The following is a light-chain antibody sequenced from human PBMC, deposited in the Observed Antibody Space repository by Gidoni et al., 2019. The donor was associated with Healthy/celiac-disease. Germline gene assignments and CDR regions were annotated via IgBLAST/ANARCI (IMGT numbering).Light chain of an antibody. J-gene: IGLJ2*01. Sequence: QSAIAQPASVSGSPGQSSTISCTGTSSDVGSYNLVSWYQQPPGQAPKLMIYEGSKRPSWVSNRFSGSKSGNTASLTISGLQAEDAADYYCCSYAGSSTHVVFGGGTKLTVL. V-gene: IGLV2-23*01. CDR1: SSDVGSYNL. CDR3: CSYAGSSTHVV. CDR2: EGS.